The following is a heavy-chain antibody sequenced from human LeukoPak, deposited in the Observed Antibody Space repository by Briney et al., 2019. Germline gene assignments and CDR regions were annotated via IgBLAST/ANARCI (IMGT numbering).Heavy chain of an antibody. CDR1: GGSISSGGYY. CDR3: ARGLGYCSGGSCYVSWFDP. D-gene: IGHD2-15*01. V-gene: IGHV4-31*03. J-gene: IGHJ5*02. CDR2: IYYSGST. Sequence: SETLSLTCTASGGSISSGGYYWSWIRQHPGKGLEWIGYIYYSGSTYYNPSLKSRVTISVDTSKNQFSLKLSSVTAADTAVYYCARGLGYCSGGSCYVSWFDPWGQGTLVTVPS.